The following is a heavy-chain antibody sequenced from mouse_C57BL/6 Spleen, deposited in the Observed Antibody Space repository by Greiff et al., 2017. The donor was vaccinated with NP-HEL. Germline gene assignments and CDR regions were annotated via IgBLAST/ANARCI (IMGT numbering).Heavy chain of an antibody. Sequence: EVQVVESGGGLVKPGGSLKLSCAASGFTFSSYAMSWVRQTPEKRLEWVATISDGGSYTYYPDNVKGRFTISRDNAKNNLYLQMSHLKSEDTAMYYCARDRYLGYFDYWGQGTTLTVSS. CDR2: ISDGGSYT. D-gene: IGHD2-14*01. CDR1: GFTFSSYA. J-gene: IGHJ2*01. CDR3: ARDRYLGYFDY. V-gene: IGHV5-4*01.